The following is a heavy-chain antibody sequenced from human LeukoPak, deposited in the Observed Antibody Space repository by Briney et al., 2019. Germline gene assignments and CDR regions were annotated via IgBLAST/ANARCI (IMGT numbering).Heavy chain of an antibody. Sequence: PGGSLRLSCAASGFTVSSNYMSWVRQAPGKGLEWVSVIYSGGSTYYADSVKGRFTISRDNSKNTLYLQMNSLRAEDTAVYYCARVPPGGYYYYYMDVWGKGTTVTVSS. CDR1: GFTVSSNY. D-gene: IGHD3-16*01. J-gene: IGHJ6*03. CDR2: IYSGGST. V-gene: IGHV3-53*01. CDR3: ARVPPGGYYYYYMDV.